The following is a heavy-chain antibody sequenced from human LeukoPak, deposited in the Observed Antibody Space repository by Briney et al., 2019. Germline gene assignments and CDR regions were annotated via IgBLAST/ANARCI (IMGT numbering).Heavy chain of an antibody. CDR1: GYTFTSYD. CDR3: ARRGIIAAAGRGYNWFDP. V-gene: IGHV1-8*01. CDR2: MNPNSGNT. J-gene: IGHJ5*02. Sequence: ASVKVSCKASGYTFTSYDINWVRQATGQGLEWMGWMNPNSGNTGYAQRFQGRVTMTRNTSISTAYMELSSLRSEDTAVYYCARRGIIAAAGRGYNWFDPWGQGTLVTASS. D-gene: IGHD6-13*01.